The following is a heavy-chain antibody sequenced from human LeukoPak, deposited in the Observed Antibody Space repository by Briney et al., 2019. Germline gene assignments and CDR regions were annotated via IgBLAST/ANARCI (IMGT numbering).Heavy chain of an antibody. CDR1: GDSVSSNSAA. V-gene: IGHV6-1*01. J-gene: IGHJ6*03. Sequence: SQTLSLTCTISGDSVSSNSAAWNWIRQSPSIGLEWLGRTYYRSKWYNDYAVSVKSRITINPDTSKNQFSLQLNSVTPEDTAVYYCAREVYSSSSPHYYYYYMDVWGRGTTVTVSS. CDR2: TYYRSKWYN. CDR3: AREVYSSSSPHYYYYYMDV. D-gene: IGHD6-6*01.